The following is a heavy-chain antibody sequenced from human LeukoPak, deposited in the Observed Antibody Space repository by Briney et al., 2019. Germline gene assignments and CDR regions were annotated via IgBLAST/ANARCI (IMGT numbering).Heavy chain of an antibody. CDR1: GFTFSSYA. V-gene: IGHV3-23*01. D-gene: IGHD1-26*01. Sequence: GGPLRLSCAASGFTFSSYAMSWVRQAPGKGLEWVSAISGSGGSTYYADSVKGRFTISRGNSKNTLYLQMNSLRAEDTAVYYCAKDNAAQSGSYYDYWGQGTLVTVSS. J-gene: IGHJ4*02. CDR3: AKDNAAQSGSYYDY. CDR2: ISGSGGST.